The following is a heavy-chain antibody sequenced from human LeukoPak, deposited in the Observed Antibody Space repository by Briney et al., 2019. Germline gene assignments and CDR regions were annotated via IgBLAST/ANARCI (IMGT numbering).Heavy chain of an antibody. V-gene: IGHV4-34*01. CDR1: GGSFSGYY. CDR3: ARMYDWSGAWFDP. CDR2: INHSGST. D-gene: IGHD1-1*01. J-gene: IGHJ5*02. Sequence: ASETLSLTCAVYGGSFSGYYWSWIRQPPGKGLEWIGEINHSGSTNYNPSLKSRVTISVDTSKNQFSLKLSSVIAADTAVYYCARMYDWSGAWFDPWGQGTLVTVSS.